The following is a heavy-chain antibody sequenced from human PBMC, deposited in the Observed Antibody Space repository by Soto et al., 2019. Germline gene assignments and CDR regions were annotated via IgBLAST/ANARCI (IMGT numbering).Heavy chain of an antibody. CDR1: GFNFIAYN. J-gene: IGHJ6*02. Sequence: EVQLVESGGGLVKPGGSLRLSCAASGFNFIAYNMNWVRQAPGKGLEWVSCISSRSNFIYYADSVKGPFTISRDNDKNPLPLQMAGLRAVDTPVHYCEKVAMAGSITYDMDVWGQGTTVTVSS. CDR2: ISSRSNFI. V-gene: IGHV3-21*01. D-gene: IGHD3-10*01. CDR3: EKVAMAGSITYDMDV.